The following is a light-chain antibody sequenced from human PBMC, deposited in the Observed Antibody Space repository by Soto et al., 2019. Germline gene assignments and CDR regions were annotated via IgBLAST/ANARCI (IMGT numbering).Light chain of an antibody. CDR2: DVS. Sequence: QSVLTQPRSVSGSPGPSVTISCTGTSSDVGVYNYVSWYQQHPGKAPKLMIYDVSKRPSGVPDRFSGSKSGDTASLTISGLQAEYEADYYCCSYAGSYTFVVLGGGTK. CDR3: CSYAGSYTFVV. V-gene: IGLV2-11*01. J-gene: IGLJ2*01. CDR1: SSDVGVYNY.